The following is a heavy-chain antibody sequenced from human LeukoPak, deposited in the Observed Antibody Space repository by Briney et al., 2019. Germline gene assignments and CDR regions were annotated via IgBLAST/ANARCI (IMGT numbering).Heavy chain of an antibody. Sequence: MSSETLSLTCAVYGGSFSGYYWSWIRQPPGKGLEWIGEINHSGSTNYNPSLKSRVTISVDTSKNQFSLKLSSVTAADTAVYYCARAGYSYGYSFDYWGQGTLVTVSS. CDR2: INHSGST. D-gene: IGHD5-18*01. V-gene: IGHV4-34*01. CDR3: ARAGYSYGYSFDY. CDR1: GGSFSGYY. J-gene: IGHJ4*02.